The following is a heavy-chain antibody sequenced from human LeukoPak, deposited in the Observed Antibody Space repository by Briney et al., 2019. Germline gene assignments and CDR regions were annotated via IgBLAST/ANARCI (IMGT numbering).Heavy chain of an antibody. D-gene: IGHD3-22*01. CDR2: IKEDGSEK. Sequence: GGSLRLSCAASRFTFTTYWMTWVRQAPGQGLEWVANIKEDGSEKYYVDSVKGRFTISRDNAKNSLYLQMNSLRAEDTAVYYCARDLTYYYDSSGLDAFDIWGQGTMVTVSS. J-gene: IGHJ3*02. V-gene: IGHV3-7*01. CDR1: RFTFTTYW. CDR3: ARDLTYYYDSSGLDAFDI.